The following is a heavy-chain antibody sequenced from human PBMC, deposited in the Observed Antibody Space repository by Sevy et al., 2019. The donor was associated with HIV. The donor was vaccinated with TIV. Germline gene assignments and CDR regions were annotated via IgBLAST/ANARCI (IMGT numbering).Heavy chain of an antibody. CDR2: ISWNSGSI. V-gene: IGHV3-9*01. J-gene: IGHJ4*02. Sequence: GGSLRLSCAASGFTFDDYAMHWVRQAPGKGLEWVSGISWNSGSIGYADSVKGRFTISRDNAKNSLYLQMNSLRAEDTALYYCAKDKGRGYVNYYFDYWGQGTLVTVSS. D-gene: IGHD1-1*01. CDR3: AKDKGRGYVNYYFDY. CDR1: GFTFDDYA.